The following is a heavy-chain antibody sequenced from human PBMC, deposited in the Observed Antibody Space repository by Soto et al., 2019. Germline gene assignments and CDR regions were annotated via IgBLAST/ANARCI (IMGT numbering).Heavy chain of an antibody. CDR1: GFSFTNFA. CDR2: IGASGDIT. J-gene: IGHJ4*02. V-gene: IGHV3-23*01. Sequence: HPGGSLRLSSASSGFSFTNFAIIWVRQAPGKGLEWVAGIGASGDITWYADSVKGRLSISRDNSKNTLYLQLNSLRFEDTAVYYCAKDDFTDRGDDYFDYWGPGTLVTVSS. D-gene: IGHD2-21*02. CDR3: AKDDFTDRGDDYFDY.